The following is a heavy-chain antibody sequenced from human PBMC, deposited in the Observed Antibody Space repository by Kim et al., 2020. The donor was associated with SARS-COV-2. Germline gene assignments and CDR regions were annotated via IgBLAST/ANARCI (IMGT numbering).Heavy chain of an antibody. CDR1: GGTFSSYA. CDR2: IIPIFGTA. CDR3: ASVGVGALGRPLGRY. V-gene: IGHV1-69*13. J-gene: IGHJ4*02. Sequence: SVKVSCKASGGTFSSYAISWVRQAPGQGLEWMGGIIPIFGTANYAQKFQGRVTITADESTSTAYMELSSLRSEDTAVYYCASVGVGALGRPLGRYWGQGTLVTVSS. D-gene: IGHD1-26*01.